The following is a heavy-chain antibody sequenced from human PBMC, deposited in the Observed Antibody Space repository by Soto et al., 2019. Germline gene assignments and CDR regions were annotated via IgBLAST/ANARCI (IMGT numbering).Heavy chain of an antibody. CDR1: GYTFTSYA. J-gene: IGHJ6*02. Sequence: ASVKVSCKASGYTFTSYAMHWVRQAPGQRREWMGWINAGNGNTKYSQKFQGRVTITRDTSASTAYMELSSLRSEDTAVYYCARDGSGYTYYYYGMDVWGQGTTVAVSS. CDR2: INAGNGNT. D-gene: IGHD6-19*01. V-gene: IGHV1-3*01. CDR3: ARDGSGYTYYYYGMDV.